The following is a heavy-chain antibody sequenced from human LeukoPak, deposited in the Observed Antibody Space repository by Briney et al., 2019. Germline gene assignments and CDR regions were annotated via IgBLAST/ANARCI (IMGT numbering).Heavy chain of an antibody. CDR3: ARGLYCSGGSCYGSDY. J-gene: IGHJ4*02. CDR2: ISAYNGGT. D-gene: IGHD2-15*01. Sequence: ASVKVSCKASGYTFTSYGISWVRQAPGQGLEWMGWISAYNGGTNYAQKFQGRVTMTRDTSISTAYMELSRLRSDDTAVYYCARGLYCSGGSCYGSDYWGQGTLVTVSS. V-gene: IGHV1-18*01. CDR1: GYTFTSYG.